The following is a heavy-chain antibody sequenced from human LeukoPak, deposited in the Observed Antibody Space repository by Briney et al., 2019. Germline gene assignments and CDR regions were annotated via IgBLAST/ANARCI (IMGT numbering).Heavy chain of an antibody. D-gene: IGHD1-26*01. J-gene: IGHJ4*02. CDR2: INHSGST. CDR1: GGSFSGYY. Sequence: SETLSLTCAVYGGSFSGYYWSWIRQPPGKGLEWIGEINHSGSTNYNPSLKSRVTISVDTSENLFSLRLNSMTAADTAVYYCAKSGGYGLIDKWGQGTLVTVSS. CDR3: AKSGGYGLIDK. V-gene: IGHV4-34*01.